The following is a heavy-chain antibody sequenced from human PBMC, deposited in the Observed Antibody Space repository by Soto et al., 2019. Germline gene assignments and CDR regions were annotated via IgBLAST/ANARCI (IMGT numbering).Heavy chain of an antibody. D-gene: IGHD3-10*01. CDR1: GGSISSGGYY. CDR2: IYYSGST. CDR3: ARASMAPDYYGSGSYPNWFDP. Sequence: SETLSLTCTVSGGSISSGGYYWSWIRQHPGKGLEWIGYIYYSGSTYYNPSLKSRVTISVDTSKNQFSLKLSSVTAADTAVYYCARASMAPDYYGSGSYPNWFDPWGQGTLVTVSS. J-gene: IGHJ5*02. V-gene: IGHV4-31*03.